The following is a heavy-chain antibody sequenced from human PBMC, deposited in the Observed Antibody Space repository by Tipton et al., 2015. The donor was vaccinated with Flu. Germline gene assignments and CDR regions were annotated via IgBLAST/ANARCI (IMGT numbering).Heavy chain of an antibody. CDR1: GFTFSSYW. D-gene: IGHD3-16*01. V-gene: IGHV3-7*01. J-gene: IGHJ6*02. Sequence: SLRLSCAVSGFTFSSYWMSWVRQAPGKGLEWVANIKEDGSEEYYVDSVKGRFTISRDNAKNSLYLQMNSLRAEDTAVYFCARERRGMLTFGGLFSYYGMDVWGQGTTVTVSS. CDR2: IKEDGSEE. CDR3: ARERRGMLTFGGLFSYYGMDV.